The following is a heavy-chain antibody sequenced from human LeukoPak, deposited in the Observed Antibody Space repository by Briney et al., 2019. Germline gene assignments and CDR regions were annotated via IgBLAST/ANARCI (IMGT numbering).Heavy chain of an antibody. CDR2: IKEDGSEK. CDR1: GFTFSSYW. V-gene: IGHV3-7*04. CDR3: SGGSRFVDY. J-gene: IGHJ4*02. Sequence: GGSLRLSCAASGFTFSSYWMTWVRQAPGKGLEWVANIKEDGSEKYYVDSVKGRFTISRDNAKNSLFLQMNSLRVEDTAVYYCSGGSRFVDYWGQGTLVTVSS. D-gene: IGHD3-10*01.